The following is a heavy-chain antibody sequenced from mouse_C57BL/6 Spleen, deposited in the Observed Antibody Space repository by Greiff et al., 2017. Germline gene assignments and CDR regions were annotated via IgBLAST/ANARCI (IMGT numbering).Heavy chain of an antibody. J-gene: IGHJ4*01. CDR2: ISYDGSN. V-gene: IGHV3-6*01. Sequence: DVQLQESGPGLVKPSQSLSLTCSVTGYSITSGYYWNWIRQFPGNKLEWMGYISYDGSNNYNPSLKNRISITRDTSKNQFFLKLNSVTTEDTATYYCASGGYDYAMDYWGQGTSVTVSS. D-gene: IGHD3-1*01. CDR1: GYSITSGYY. CDR3: ASGGYDYAMDY.